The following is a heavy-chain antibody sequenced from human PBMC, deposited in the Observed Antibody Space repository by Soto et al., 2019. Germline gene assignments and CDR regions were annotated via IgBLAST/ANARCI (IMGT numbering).Heavy chain of an antibody. CDR3: ARAPGGIDAFDI. CDR1: GDSVSSNSAA. J-gene: IGHJ3*02. Sequence: SQTLSFTCAISGDSVSSNSAAWNWIRQSPSRGLEWLGRTYYRSKWYNDYAVSVKSRISINPDTSKNQFSLQLNSVTPEDMAVYYCARAPGGIDAFDIWGQGTMVTVSS. D-gene: IGHD3-16*01. CDR2: TYYRSKWYN. V-gene: IGHV6-1*01.